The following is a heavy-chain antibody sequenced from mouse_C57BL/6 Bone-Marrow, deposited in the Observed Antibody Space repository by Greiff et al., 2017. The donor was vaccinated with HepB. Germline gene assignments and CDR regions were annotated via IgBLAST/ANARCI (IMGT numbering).Heavy chain of an antibody. Sequence: EVQLVESGGGLVKPGGSLKLSCAASGFTFSDYGMHWVRQAPEKGLEWVAYISSGSSTIYYADTVKGRFTISRDNAKNTLFLQMTSLRSEDTAMYYCARGVPAYWGQGTLVTVSA. J-gene: IGHJ3*01. CDR1: GFTFSDYG. CDR2: ISSGSSTI. V-gene: IGHV5-17*01. CDR3: ARGVPAY.